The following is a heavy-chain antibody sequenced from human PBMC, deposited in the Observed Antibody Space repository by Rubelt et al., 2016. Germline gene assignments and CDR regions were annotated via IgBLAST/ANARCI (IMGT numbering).Heavy chain of an antibody. V-gene: IGHV3-74*01. J-gene: IGHJ4*02. CDR3: AKDGATVVTFFDY. CDR2: INSDGSST. Sequence: LVWVSRINSDGSSTSYADSVKGRFTISRDNAKNTLYLQMNSLRAEDTAVYYCAKDGATVVTFFDYWGQGTLVTVSS. D-gene: IGHD4-23*01.